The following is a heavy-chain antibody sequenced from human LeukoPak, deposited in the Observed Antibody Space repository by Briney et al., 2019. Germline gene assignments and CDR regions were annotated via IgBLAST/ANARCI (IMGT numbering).Heavy chain of an antibody. V-gene: IGHV4-39*01. CDR2: IYYSGST. CDR1: GGSISSSSYY. J-gene: IGHJ4*02. CDR3: ARLYCGGDCYFEVSVWYFDY. D-gene: IGHD2-21*02. Sequence: PSETLSLTCTVSGGSISSSSYYWGWIRQPPGKGLEWIGSIYYSGSTYYNPSLKSRVTISVDTSKNQFSLKLSSVTAADTAVYYCARLYCGGDCYFEVSVWYFDYWGQGTLVTVSS.